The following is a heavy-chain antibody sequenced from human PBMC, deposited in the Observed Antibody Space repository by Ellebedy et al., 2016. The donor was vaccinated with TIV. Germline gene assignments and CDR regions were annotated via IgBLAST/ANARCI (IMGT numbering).Heavy chain of an antibody. V-gene: IGHV3-53*01. CDR2: FYSGGDT. D-gene: IGHD4-23*01. CDR1: GFSVSSNY. J-gene: IGHJ4*02. CDR3: ARDQDYGGNFDY. Sequence: GESLKISCAASGFSVSSNYMSWVRQAPGKGLGWVSVFYSGGDTYYTDSVKGRFTISRDNSKNMVYLQMNSLRAEDTAVYYCARDQDYGGNFDYWGQGTLVTVSS.